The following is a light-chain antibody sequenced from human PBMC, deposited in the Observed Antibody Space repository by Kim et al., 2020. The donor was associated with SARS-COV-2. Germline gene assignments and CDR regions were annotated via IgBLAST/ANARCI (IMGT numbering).Light chain of an antibody. CDR2: RKK. Sequence: HTATRSRTGNGENVGNHVAARLQQHQSPPPKLLSYRKKNRPSGISERVSASRSGNTASLTISGLQPEDEADYFCSAWDSSLSAWVFGGGTQLTVL. CDR1: GENVGNHV. V-gene: IGLV10-54*01. J-gene: IGLJ3*02. CDR3: SAWDSSLSAWV.